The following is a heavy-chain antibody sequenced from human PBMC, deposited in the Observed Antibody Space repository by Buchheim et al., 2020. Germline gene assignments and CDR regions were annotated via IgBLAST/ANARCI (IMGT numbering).Heavy chain of an antibody. Sequence: EVQLVESGGGLVQPGGSLRLSCAASGFTFSSYEMNWVRRAPGKGLEWVSYISSSGSTIYYADSVKGRFTISRDNAKNSLYLQMNSLGAEDTAVYYCAREFNMGPGHNWFDPWGQGTL. CDR2: ISSSGSTI. J-gene: IGHJ5*02. D-gene: IGHD3-10*01. CDR3: AREFNMGPGHNWFDP. CDR1: GFTFSSYE. V-gene: IGHV3-48*03.